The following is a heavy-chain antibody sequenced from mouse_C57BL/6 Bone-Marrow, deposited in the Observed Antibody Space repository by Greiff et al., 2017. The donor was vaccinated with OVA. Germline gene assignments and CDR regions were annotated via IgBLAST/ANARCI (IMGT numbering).Heavy chain of an antibody. J-gene: IGHJ4*01. D-gene: IGHD1-1*01. V-gene: IGHV5-4*01. CDR1: GFTFSSYA. Sequence: EVKLVESGGGLVKPGGSLKLSCAASGFTFSSYAMSWVRQTPETRLEWVATISDCGSYPYYPYNVKGRFTLSRDNAKNNLYLQMSHLKSEDTARYYCAREREGYYGEDAMDYWGQGTAVTGSS. CDR2: ISDCGSYP. CDR3: AREREGYYGEDAMDY.